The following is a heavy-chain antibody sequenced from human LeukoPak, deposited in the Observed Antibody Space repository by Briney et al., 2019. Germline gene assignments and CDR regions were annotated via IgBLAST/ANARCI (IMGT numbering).Heavy chain of an antibody. CDR2: IKRDGSEK. V-gene: IGHV3-7*01. Sequence: GGSLRLSCVASGFSLSDYWMSWVRQAPGKGLEWAATIKRDGSEKDYVDSVKGRFTISRDNANNALYLHMNSQRAEDTAVYYCVRGGLRYFDWSGQGTLVTVSS. CDR3: VRGGLRYFDW. D-gene: IGHD3-9*01. CDR1: GFSLSDYW. J-gene: IGHJ4*02.